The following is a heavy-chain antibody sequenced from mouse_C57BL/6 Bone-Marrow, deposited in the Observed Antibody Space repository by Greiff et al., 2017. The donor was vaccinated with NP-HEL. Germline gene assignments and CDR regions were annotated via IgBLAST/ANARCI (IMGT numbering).Heavy chain of an antibody. J-gene: IGHJ4*01. CDR2: IHPNSGST. D-gene: IGHD1-1*01. V-gene: IGHV1-64*01. CDR1: GYTFTSYW. CDR3: ARSTTVVATP. Sequence: QVQLQQPGAELVKPGASVKLSCKASGYTFTSYWMHWVKQRPGQGLEWIGMIHPNSGSTNYNEKLKSKATLTVDKSSSTAYMQLSSLTSEDSAVYYCARSTTVVATPWGQGTSVTVSS.